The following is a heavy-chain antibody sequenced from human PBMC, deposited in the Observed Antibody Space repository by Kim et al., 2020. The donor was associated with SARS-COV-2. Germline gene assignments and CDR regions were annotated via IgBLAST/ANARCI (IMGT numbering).Heavy chain of an antibody. D-gene: IGHD1-26*01. CDR3: GRDYRD. CDR1: GFPFNNYW. J-gene: IGHJ4*02. V-gene: IGHV3-7*01. Sequence: GGSLRLSCAASGFPFNNYWMSWVRQVPGKGLEWVANIKEDGREKYYVDSVKGRFTISRDNAKNSLYLQMNSLRGEDTAVYFCGRDYRDWGQGTLVTVSS. CDR2: IKEDGREK.